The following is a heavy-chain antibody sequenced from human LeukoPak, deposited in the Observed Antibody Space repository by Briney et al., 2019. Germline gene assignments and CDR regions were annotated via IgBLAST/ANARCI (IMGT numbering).Heavy chain of an antibody. CDR3: AGKRLGGGGTFDS. V-gene: IGHV3-21*01. CDR2: VTGSSSYI. D-gene: IGHD1-26*01. CDR1: GFSFRSYS. J-gene: IGHJ4*02. Sequence: GGSLRLSCAASGFSFRSYSMDWVRQAPGKGLEWVSSVTGSSSYISYADSVKGRFTISRDNAENTLFLQMNRLRPEDTAVHFCAGKRLGGGGTFDSWGQGNLGTVSS.